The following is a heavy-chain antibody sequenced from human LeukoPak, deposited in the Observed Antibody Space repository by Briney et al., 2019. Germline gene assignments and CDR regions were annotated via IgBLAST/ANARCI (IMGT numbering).Heavy chain of an antibody. V-gene: IGHV3-23*01. J-gene: IGHJ4*02. CDR2: ISGSGGST. CDR1: GFTFSSYA. Sequence: GGSLRLSCAASGFTFSSYAMSWVRQAPGKGLEWVSAISGSGGSTYYADSVKGRFTISRGNSKSTLFLQMNSLRAEDTAVYYCAKDPRVGSRVATPCHWGQGTLVTVSS. CDR3: AKDPRVGSRVATPCH. D-gene: IGHD5-24*01.